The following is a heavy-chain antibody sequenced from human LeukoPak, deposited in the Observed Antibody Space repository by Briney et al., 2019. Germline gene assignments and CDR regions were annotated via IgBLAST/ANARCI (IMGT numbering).Heavy chain of an antibody. J-gene: IGHJ3*02. D-gene: IGHD3-22*01. CDR2: ISRGGNT. V-gene: IGHV3-53*01. CDR3: GRNDRCSFDI. Sequence: GGSLRLSCAASGFTVSRNYMSWVRQAPGKGLEWVSVISRGGNTYYTDSVKGRFTISRDNSKNTLYLQMSSLRGEDTAVYYCGRNDRCSFDIWGQGTMVTVSS. CDR1: GFTVSRNY.